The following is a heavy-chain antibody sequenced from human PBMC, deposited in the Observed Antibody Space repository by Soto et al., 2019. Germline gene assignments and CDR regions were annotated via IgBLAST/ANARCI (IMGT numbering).Heavy chain of an antibody. CDR3: AVGTTSGLWYYGMDV. D-gene: IGHD1-7*01. CDR2: ISSSSSYI. CDR1: GFTFSSYS. Sequence: VGSLRLSCAASGFTFSSYSMNWVRQAPGKGLEWVSSISSSSSYIYYADSVKGRFTISRDNAKNSLYLQMNSLRAEDTAVYYCAVGTTSGLWYYGMDVWGQGTTVTV. J-gene: IGHJ6*02. V-gene: IGHV3-21*01.